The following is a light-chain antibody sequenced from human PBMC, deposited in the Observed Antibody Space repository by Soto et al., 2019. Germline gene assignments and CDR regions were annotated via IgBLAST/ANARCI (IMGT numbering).Light chain of an antibody. J-gene: IGLJ1*01. CDR2: EGN. CDR3: SSYAGSGTFYV. Sequence: QSVLTQPASVSGSPEQSTTISCTGTSSDVGSYNLVSWYQQHPGKAPKLMIYEGNKRPSGVSNRFSGSKSGNTASLTISGLQAEDEADYYCSSYAGSGTFYVFGTGTKLTVL. CDR1: SSDVGSYNL. V-gene: IGLV2-23*01.